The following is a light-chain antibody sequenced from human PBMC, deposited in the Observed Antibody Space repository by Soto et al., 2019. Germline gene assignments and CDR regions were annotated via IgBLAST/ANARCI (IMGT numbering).Light chain of an antibody. CDR3: QQSYSTPRT. CDR2: AAS. V-gene: IGKV1-39*01. J-gene: IGKJ1*01. Sequence: IQLTQSPSSLSASVGDRVTITCRASQNIHSYLNWYKQTPGKPPELLIYAASSLQSGVPSRFSGSGSGTDFTLTISSLQPEDFATYYCQQSYSTPRTCGQGTKVDIK. CDR1: QNIHSY.